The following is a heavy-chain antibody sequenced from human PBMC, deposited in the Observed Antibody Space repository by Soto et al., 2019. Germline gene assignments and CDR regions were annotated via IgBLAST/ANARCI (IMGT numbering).Heavy chain of an antibody. J-gene: IGHJ6*02. V-gene: IGHV4-39*01. CDR1: GGSITSSFY. D-gene: IGHD6-13*01. CDR3: RSSSRYGTDV. CDR2: IYGTGNT. Sequence: QLQLQESGPGLVKPSETLSLSCTVSGGSITSSFYWGWIRQPPGKGLEWIGSIYGTGNTYYNPSRKGRVTISADTSKNQFSLNLISVTAADTAVYYCRSSSRYGTDVWGQGATVTVSS.